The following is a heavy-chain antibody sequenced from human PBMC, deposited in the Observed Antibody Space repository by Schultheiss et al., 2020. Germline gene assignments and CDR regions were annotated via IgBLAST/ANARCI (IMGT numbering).Heavy chain of an antibody. CDR2: IYHSGST. V-gene: IGHV4-4*02. CDR3: ARDPAAGYYYYGMDV. D-gene: IGHD6-13*01. Sequence: SETLSLTCAVSGGSISSSNWWSWVRQPPGKGLEWIGEIYHSGSTNYNPSLKSRVTISVDKSKNQFSLKLSSVTAADTAVYYCARDPAAGYYYYGMDVWGQGTTVTVSS. CDR1: GGSISSSNW. J-gene: IGHJ6*02.